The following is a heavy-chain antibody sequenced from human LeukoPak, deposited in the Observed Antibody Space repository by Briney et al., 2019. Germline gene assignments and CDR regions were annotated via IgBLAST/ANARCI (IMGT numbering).Heavy chain of an antibody. D-gene: IGHD3-10*01. V-gene: IGHV1-18*01. J-gene: IGHJ4*02. CDR1: GYTFTSYG. CDR2: ISAYNGNT. Sequence: ASVKVSCKASGYTFTSYGISWVRQAPGQGLEWMGWISAYNGNTNYAQKLQGRVTMTTDTSTSTAYMELRSLRSDDTAVYYCGREKRGGGGKMVRGVIIGYFDYWGQGTLVTVSS. CDR3: GREKRGGGGKMVRGVIIGYFDY.